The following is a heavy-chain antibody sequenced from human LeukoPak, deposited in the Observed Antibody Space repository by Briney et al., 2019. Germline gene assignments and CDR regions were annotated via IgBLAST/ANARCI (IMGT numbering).Heavy chain of an antibody. CDR1: GYTFTGYY. CDR2: INPNSGGT. V-gene: IGHV1-2*02. J-gene: IGHJ5*02. CDR3: ARGRSYYGSGRDWFDP. D-gene: IGHD3-10*01. Sequence: GASVKVSCKASGYTFTGYYMHWVRQAPGQGLEWMGWINPNSGGTNYAQKFQGRVTMTRDTSISTAYMELSRLRSDDTAVYYCARGRSYYGSGRDWFDPWGQGTLVTVSS.